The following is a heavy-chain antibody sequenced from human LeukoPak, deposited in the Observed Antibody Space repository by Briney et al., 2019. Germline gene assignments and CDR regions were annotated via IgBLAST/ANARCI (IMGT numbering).Heavy chain of an antibody. CDR1: GFTFSSYN. Sequence: GGSLRPSCAASGFTFSSYNMNWVRQAPGKGLEWVSSISSSSSYTYFADSVKGRFTISRDNAKNSLFLQMNSLRAEDTAVYYCAGGGTYYGSLDYWGQGTLVTVSS. CDR2: ISSSSSYT. CDR3: AGGGTYYGSLDY. J-gene: IGHJ4*02. V-gene: IGHV3-21*01. D-gene: IGHD1-26*01.